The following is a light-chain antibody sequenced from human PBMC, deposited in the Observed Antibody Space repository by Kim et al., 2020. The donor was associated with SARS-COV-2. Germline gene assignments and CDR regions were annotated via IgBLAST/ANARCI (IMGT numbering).Light chain of an antibody. CDR1: QSVDSH. V-gene: IGKV3-15*01. CDR3: QQYHNVPPYS. CDR2: GAS. J-gene: IGKJ2*03. Sequence: ETLMTQSPATLSVSPGERATLSCRASQSVDSHLAWYQQRPGQAPRLLIYGASTRATGIPARFSGSGSGTEFTLTISNLQSEDIAVYYCQQYHNVPPYSFGQGTKLEI.